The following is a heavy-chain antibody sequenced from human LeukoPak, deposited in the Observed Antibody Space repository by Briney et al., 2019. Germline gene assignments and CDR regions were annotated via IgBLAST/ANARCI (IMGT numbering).Heavy chain of an antibody. J-gene: IGHJ4*02. V-gene: IGHV3-7*03. Sequence: PGRSLRLSCAASGFTFSSYGMYWVRQAPGKGLEWVANIKQDGGEKYYVDSVKGRFTISRDNAKNSLYLQMNSLRVEDTAVYYCARDGRPLDYWGQGTLVTVSS. CDR3: ARDGRPLDY. CDR2: IKQDGGEK. CDR1: GFTFSSYG.